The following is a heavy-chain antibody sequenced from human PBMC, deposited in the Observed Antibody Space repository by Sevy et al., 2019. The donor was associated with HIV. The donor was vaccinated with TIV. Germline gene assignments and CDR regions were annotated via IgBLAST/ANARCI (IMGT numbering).Heavy chain of an antibody. D-gene: IGHD3-9*01. V-gene: IGHV3-30-3*01. Sequence: GGSLRLSCAASGFSFSTYAIHWVRQAPGKGLEWVALISYDGSKKYYSDSVKGRFTISRDNSKSTLYLQLNSLRAEDTAVYYCAREPRVWSLSYYFDYWGQGTLVTVSS. CDR2: ISYDGSKK. J-gene: IGHJ4*02. CDR3: AREPRVWSLSYYFDY. CDR1: GFSFSTYA.